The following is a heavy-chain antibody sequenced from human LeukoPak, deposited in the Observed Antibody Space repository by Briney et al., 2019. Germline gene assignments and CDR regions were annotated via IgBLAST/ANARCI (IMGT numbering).Heavy chain of an antibody. CDR3: ARIAPQLEDAFDI. Sequence: SETLSLTCAVYGGSFRGYYWSWIRQPPGKGLEWIGEINHSGSINSNPSLKSRVTISVDTSKNQFSLKVTSVTAADTAMYYCARIAPQLEDAFDIWGQGTMVTVSS. D-gene: IGHD2-2*01. J-gene: IGHJ3*02. CDR1: GGSFRGYY. V-gene: IGHV4-34*01. CDR2: INHSGSI.